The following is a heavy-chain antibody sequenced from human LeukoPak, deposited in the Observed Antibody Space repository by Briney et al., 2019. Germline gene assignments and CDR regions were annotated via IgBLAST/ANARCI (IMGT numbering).Heavy chain of an antibody. J-gene: IGHJ6*03. CDR3: ARGPTVTTEGYYYYYMDV. CDR2: ISSSSSTI. CDR1: GFTFSSYS. Sequence: PGGSLRLSCAASGFTFSSYSMNWVRQAPGKGLEWVSYISSSSSTIYYADSVKGRFTISRDNAKNSLYLQMNSLRAEDTAVYYCARGPTVTTEGYYYYYMDVWGKGTTVTVSS. V-gene: IGHV3-48*01. D-gene: IGHD4-11*01.